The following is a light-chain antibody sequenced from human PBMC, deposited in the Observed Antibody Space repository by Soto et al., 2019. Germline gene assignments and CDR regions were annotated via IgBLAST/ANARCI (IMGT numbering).Light chain of an antibody. J-gene: IGKJ1*01. CDR1: QSVSNN. CDR3: HQYYTWPRT. V-gene: IGKV3-15*01. Sequence: IVMTQSPATLPVSPGERVTLSCRASQSVSNNLAWYQQKPGQAPRLVIHGASTRATDFPARFSGSGSGTEFTLTISSLQSEDIAVYYCHQYYTWPRTFGQGTKVDIK. CDR2: GAS.